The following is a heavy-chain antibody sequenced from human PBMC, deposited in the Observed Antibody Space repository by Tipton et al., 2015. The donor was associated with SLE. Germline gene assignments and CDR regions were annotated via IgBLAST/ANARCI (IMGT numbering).Heavy chain of an antibody. Sequence: LSLTCTASAFTFSSYWMTWVRQAPGKGLEWVANIKEDGSDKNYVDSVKGRLTISRDNAKNALYLQMNSLTDEDTAMYFCARETTSGAFDIWGPGTMVTVYS. D-gene: IGHD4-11*01. CDR3: ARETTSGAFDI. CDR2: IKEDGSDK. V-gene: IGHV3-7*01. CDR1: AFTFSSYW. J-gene: IGHJ3*02.